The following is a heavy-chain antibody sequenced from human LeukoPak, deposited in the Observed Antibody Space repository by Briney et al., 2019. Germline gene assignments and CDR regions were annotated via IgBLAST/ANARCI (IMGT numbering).Heavy chain of an antibody. CDR1: GFTFSDYA. V-gene: IGHV3-23*01. J-gene: IGHJ5*02. CDR2: ISDDGSGT. D-gene: IGHD4-17*01. CDR3: IVFGDSNH. Sequence: PGGSLRLSCAASGFTFSDYAMSWVRQAPGQGLEWVSTISDDGSGTYYADSVKGRFTISRDTSKNTLYLQINSLRVEDTAVYYCIVFGDSNHWGQGTLVTVSS.